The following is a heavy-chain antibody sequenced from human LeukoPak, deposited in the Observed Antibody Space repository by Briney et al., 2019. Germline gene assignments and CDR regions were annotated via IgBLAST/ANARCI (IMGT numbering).Heavy chain of an antibody. D-gene: IGHD3-22*01. CDR2: ISYDGSSK. CDR3: ANFGAGPYYYDSSGYYYHY. V-gene: IGHV3-30*04. CDR1: GFTFSTYA. J-gene: IGHJ4*02. Sequence: PGGSLRLSCAASGFTFSTYAMHWVRQAPGKGLEWVAVISYDGSSKYYADSVKGRFTISRDNSKNTLYLQMNSLRAEDTAVYYCANFGAGPYYYDSSGYYYHYWGQGTLVTVSS.